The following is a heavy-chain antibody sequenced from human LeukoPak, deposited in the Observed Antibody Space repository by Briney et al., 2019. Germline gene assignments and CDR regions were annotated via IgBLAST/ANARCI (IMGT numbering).Heavy chain of an antibody. CDR2: IYTSGST. V-gene: IGHV4-4*09. J-gene: IGHJ4*02. CDR1: GGSISSYY. D-gene: IGHD4-17*01. CDR3: ARQGLTTAFDY. Sequence: PSETLSLTCTVSGGSISSYYWSWIRQPPGKGLEWIGYIYTSGSTNYNPSLKSRVTISVDTSKNQFSLKLSSVTAADTAVYYCARQGLTTAFDYWGQGTLVTVST.